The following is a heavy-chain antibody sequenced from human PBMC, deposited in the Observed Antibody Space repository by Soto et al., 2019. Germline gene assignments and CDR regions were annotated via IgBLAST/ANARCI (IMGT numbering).Heavy chain of an antibody. V-gene: IGHV4-39*01. J-gene: IGHJ2*01. CDR3: ARPPDYGDYGYFDL. CDR2: IYYSGST. CDR1: GGSISSSSYY. D-gene: IGHD4-17*01. Sequence: TVSGGSISSSSYYWGWIRQPPGKGLEWIGSIYYSGSTYYNPSLKSRVTISVDTSKNQFSLKLSSVTAADTAVYYCARPPDYGDYGYFDLWGRGTLVTVSS.